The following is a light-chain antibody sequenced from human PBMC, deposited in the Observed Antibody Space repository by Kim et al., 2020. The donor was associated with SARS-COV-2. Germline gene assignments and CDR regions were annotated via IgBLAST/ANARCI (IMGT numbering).Light chain of an antibody. CDR2: DAS. CDR1: QSITKY. J-gene: IGKJ2*01. V-gene: IGKV3-11*01. Sequence: EIVLTQSPATLCLSPGERATLSCRASQSITKYLAWYQQKPGQAPRLLIYDASNRATGIPAMFSGSGSGTDFTLSISSLEPEDFAVYYCQQRSNWPYTFGQGTKLEI. CDR3: QQRSNWPYT.